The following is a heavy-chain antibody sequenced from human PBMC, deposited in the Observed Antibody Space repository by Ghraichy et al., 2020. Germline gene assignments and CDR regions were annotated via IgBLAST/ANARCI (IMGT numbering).Heavy chain of an antibody. J-gene: IGHJ6*02. CDR1: GYTFTGYY. CDR2: INPNSGGT. D-gene: IGHD3-22*01. V-gene: IGHV1-2*02. CDR3: AIDYYDSSGYYFDYYYYGMDV. Sequence: ASVKVSCKASGYTFTGYYMHWVRQAPGQGLEWMGWINPNSGGTNYAQKFQGRVTMTRDTSISTAYMELSRLRSDDTAVYYCAIDYYDSSGYYFDYYYYGMDVWGQGTTVTVSS.